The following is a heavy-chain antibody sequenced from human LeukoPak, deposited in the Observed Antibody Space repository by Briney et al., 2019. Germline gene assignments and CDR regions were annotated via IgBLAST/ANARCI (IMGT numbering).Heavy chain of an antibody. J-gene: IGHJ4*02. CDR1: GFTFSHYG. CDR2: LSGSGNKT. V-gene: IGHV3-23*01. Sequence: GGSLRLSCAAAGFTFSHYGMSWVRQAPGKGLEWVSSLSGSGNKTYYADSVKGRFTISRENSKDTVYLEMSSLRVDDTAVYYCARVQADMATIYNFWGQGTLVTVSS. CDR3: ARVQADMATIYNF. D-gene: IGHD5-24*01.